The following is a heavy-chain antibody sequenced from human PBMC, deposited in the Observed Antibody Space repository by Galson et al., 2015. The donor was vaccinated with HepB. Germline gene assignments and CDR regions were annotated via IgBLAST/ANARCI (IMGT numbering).Heavy chain of an antibody. CDR1: GGSISSGGYS. CDR2: IYYSGST. V-gene: IGHV4-30-4*07. D-gene: IGHD3-10*01. CDR3: ARSYGSGSYRHDY. Sequence: TLSLTCAVSGGSISSGGYSWSWIRQPPGKGLEWIGYIYYSGSTYYNPSLKSRVTISVDTSKNQFSLKLSSVTAADTAVYYCARSYGSGSYRHDYWGQGTLVTVSS. J-gene: IGHJ4*02.